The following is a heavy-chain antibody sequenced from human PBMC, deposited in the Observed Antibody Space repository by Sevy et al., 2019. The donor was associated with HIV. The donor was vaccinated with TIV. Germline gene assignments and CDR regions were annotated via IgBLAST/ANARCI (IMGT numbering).Heavy chain of an antibody. CDR1: EXXFSSYA. Sequence: GGSLRLSCSASEXXFSSYAMSWVRQAPGKGLEWVSSISGSGRFTYYADFVEGRFIISRDNSKNTLSVQMNSLRAEDTAVYYCAKGFCSGATCPRDYYYYXMDVWGQGTTVTVSS. J-gene: IGHJ6*02. V-gene: IGHV3-23*01. D-gene: IGHD2-15*01. CDR3: AKGFCSGATCPRDYYYYXMDV. CDR2: ISGSGRFT.